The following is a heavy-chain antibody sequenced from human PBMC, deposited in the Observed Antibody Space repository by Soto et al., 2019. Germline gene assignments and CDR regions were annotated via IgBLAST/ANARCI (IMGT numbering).Heavy chain of an antibody. J-gene: IGHJ4*02. V-gene: IGHV1-46*03. CDR1: GYTFTNYY. Sequence: QVLLVQSGAEVKKPGASVTVSCKASGYTFTNYYMHWVRQAPGQGLEGLEWMGMINPSGGTTRYAQKFQRRVSMTRDTSMSTAYTELSSLRSEDTAVYYCSTEQTYMAPGTYHYLDYWGQGTLVTVSP. CDR2: INPSGGTT. CDR3: STEQTYMAPGTYHYLDY. D-gene: IGHD3-10*01.